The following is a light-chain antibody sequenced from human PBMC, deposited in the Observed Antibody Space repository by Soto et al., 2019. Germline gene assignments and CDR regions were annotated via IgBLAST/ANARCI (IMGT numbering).Light chain of an antibody. J-gene: IGKJ2*01. CDR2: AAS. V-gene: IGKV1-9*01. Sequence: DIQLTQSPFFLSASVGDGVTITCRASQGISSYLAWYQQKPGKAPKLLIYAASTLQSGVPSRFSGSGSGTEFTLTISSLQPEDFATYYCQQLNSYPMYTFGQGTKLEIK. CDR3: QQLNSYPMYT. CDR1: QGISSY.